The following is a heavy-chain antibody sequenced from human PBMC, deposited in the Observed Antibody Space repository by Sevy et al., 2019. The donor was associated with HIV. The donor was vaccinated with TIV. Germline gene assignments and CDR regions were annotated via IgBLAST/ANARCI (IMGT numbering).Heavy chain of an antibody. CDR1: GFIFGDYG. D-gene: IGHD1-26*01. CDR2: FKSKIHGGTT. J-gene: IGHJ4*02. CDR3: TRRSGCQSIFDY. V-gene: IGHV3-49*04. Sequence: GESLKISCTASGFIFGDYGMSWVRQAPGKGLEWIAFFKSKIHGGTTENAASVKGRFTISRDDSKNIVYLQMSNLKTEDTAVYYCTRRSGCQSIFDYWGQGTLVTVS.